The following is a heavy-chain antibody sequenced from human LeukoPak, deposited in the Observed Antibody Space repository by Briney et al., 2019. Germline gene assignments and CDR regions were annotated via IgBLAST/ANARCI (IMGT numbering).Heavy chain of an antibody. J-gene: IGHJ4*02. V-gene: IGHV7-4-1*02. CDR3: ARDNLDNWNDESFDY. CDR1: GYTFSSYA. Sequence: EASVKVSCKASGYTFSSYAMNWVRQAPGQGLEWMGWINTNTGNPTYAQGFTGRFVFSLDTSVSTAYLQISSLKAEDTAVYYCARDNLDNWNDESFDYWGQGTLVTVSS. D-gene: IGHD1-1*01. CDR2: INTNTGNP.